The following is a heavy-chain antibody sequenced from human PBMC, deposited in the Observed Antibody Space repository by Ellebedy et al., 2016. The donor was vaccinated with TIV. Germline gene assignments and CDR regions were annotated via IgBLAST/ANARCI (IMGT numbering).Heavy chain of an antibody. CDR1: GFTFSSYA. CDR2: IRGSGVST. Sequence: GESLKISCAASGFTFSSYAMSWVRQAPGQGLEWVSAIRGSGVSTYYADSVKGRFTISRDNSKNKLYLQMNSLRAEDKAVYFFAKTGTTGTLLPYCFDYWGQGTLVTVSS. D-gene: IGHD1-1*01. J-gene: IGHJ4*02. CDR3: AKTGTTGTLLPYCFDY. V-gene: IGHV3-23*01.